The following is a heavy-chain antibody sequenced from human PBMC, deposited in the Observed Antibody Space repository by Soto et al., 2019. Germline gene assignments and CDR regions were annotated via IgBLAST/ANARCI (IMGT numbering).Heavy chain of an antibody. Sequence: SETLSLTCAVSGYSISSGYYWGWIRQPPGKGLEWIGSIYHSGSTYYNPFLKSRVTISVDTSKNQFSLKLSSVTAADTAVYYCARTVDNWFDPWGQGNLVTVSS. D-gene: IGHD4-17*01. CDR3: ARTVDNWFDP. CDR2: IYHSGST. V-gene: IGHV4-38-2*01. J-gene: IGHJ5*02. CDR1: GYSISSGYY.